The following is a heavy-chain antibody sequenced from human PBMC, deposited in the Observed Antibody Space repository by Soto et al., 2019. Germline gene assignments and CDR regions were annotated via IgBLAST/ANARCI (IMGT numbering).Heavy chain of an antibody. CDR1: GYIFTSYW. D-gene: IGHD4-4*01. CDR2: IYPGDSDT. CDR3: ATSGTVNTFAATRSYYYGMDV. Sequence: GESLKIACKVSGYIFTSYWIGWVRQTPGKGLEWMVIIYPGDSDTRYSPSFQGQVTISADKSISTAYLQWSSLKASDTAMYYCATSGTVNTFAATRSYYYGMDVWGQGTTVTVSS. V-gene: IGHV5-51*01. J-gene: IGHJ6*02.